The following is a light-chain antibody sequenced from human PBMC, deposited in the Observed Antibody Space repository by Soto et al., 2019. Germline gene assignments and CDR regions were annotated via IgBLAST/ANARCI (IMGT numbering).Light chain of an antibody. CDR2: HAS. J-gene: IGKJ1*01. Sequence: EIVMTQSPATLSVSPGERATLSCRASQSVSAKLAWYQQKPGQAPRLLIYHASTRATGIPARFSGSGSGTEFTLTISSLQSEDFAVYYCQQYNNWPPWTFGQGTKVEIK. V-gene: IGKV3-15*01. CDR3: QQYNNWPPWT. CDR1: QSVSAK.